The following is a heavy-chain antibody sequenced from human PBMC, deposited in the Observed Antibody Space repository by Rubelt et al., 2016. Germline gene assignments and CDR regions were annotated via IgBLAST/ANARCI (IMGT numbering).Heavy chain of an antibody. CDR3: ARDLRGGGEQWLAYYFDY. J-gene: IGHJ4*02. CDR1: GGTFSSYA. CDR2: IIPIFGTA. V-gene: IGHV1-69*15. D-gene: IGHD6-19*01. Sequence: QVQLVQSGAEVKKPGSSVKVSCKASGGTFSSYAISWVRQAPGQGLEWMGRIIPIFGTANYAQKFQGRVTITADESTSKAYRELSSLRSEDTAVYYCARDLRGGGEQWLAYYFDYWGQGTLVTVSS.